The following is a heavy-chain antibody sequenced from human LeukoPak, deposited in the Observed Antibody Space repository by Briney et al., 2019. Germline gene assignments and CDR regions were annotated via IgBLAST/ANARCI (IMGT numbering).Heavy chain of an antibody. CDR1: GFTFSGSA. D-gene: IGHD2-15*01. V-gene: IGHV3-73*01. CDR2: IRSKVNSYAT. CDR3: ANRGSGSSLRGVAFDI. J-gene: IGHJ3*02. Sequence: GGSLRLSCAASGFTFSGSAMHWVRQASGKGLEWVGRIRSKVNSYATAYAASVKGRFTISRDDSKNTAYLQMNSLKTEDTAVYYCANRGSGSSLRGVAFDIWGQGTMVTVSS.